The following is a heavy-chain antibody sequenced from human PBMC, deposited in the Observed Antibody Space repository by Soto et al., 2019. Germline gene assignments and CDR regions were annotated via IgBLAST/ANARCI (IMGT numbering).Heavy chain of an antibody. CDR1: SASLDSDN. D-gene: IGHD3-16*02. V-gene: IGHV4-59*01. Sequence: QVHLQESGPGLVKPSETLSLTCAGSSASLDSDNWSWIRQPPGKGLEWIGYIYPNGRTNYNPSLRGRVAISIDKSKNQCPLRLDSVFAADAAVYFCARMRGLGEISPFFDHWGQGTLVTVSS. CDR3: ARMRGLGEISPFFDH. CDR2: IYPNGRT. J-gene: IGHJ4*02.